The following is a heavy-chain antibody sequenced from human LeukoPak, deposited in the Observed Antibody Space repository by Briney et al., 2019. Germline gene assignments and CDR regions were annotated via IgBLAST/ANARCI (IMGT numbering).Heavy chain of an antibody. D-gene: IGHD4-17*01. CDR2: IKEDGSET. J-gene: IGHJ4*02. Sequence: PGGSLRLSCAASGFTFSSYWMSWLRQAPGKGLDWVANIKEDGSETNYVDTVKGRFTISRDNAKKSLYLQMNSVRAEDTAVYYCARDPTTRLDYWGQGTLVTVSS. V-gene: IGHV3-7*01. CDR3: ARDPTTRLDY. CDR1: GFTFSSYW.